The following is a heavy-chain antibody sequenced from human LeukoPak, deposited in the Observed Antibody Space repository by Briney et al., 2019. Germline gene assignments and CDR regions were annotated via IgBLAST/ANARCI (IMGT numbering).Heavy chain of an antibody. V-gene: IGHV4-59*01. D-gene: IGHD6-19*01. J-gene: IGHJ4*02. CDR1: GGSITAYY. Sequence: SETLSLTCTVSGGSITAYYWSWIRQPPGKGLEWIGYIFFSGSTSYNPSLKSRVTMSMDTSKSQLSLRLSSVTAADTAVYYRVRGHAVADREWGQGTLVIVSS. CDR3: VRGHAVADRE. CDR2: IFFSGST.